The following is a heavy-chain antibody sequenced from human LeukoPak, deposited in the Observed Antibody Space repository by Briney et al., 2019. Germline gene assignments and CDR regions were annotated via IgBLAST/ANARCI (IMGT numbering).Heavy chain of an antibody. D-gene: IGHD3-10*01. CDR2: IYYSGST. Sequence: SETLSLTCTGSGGSISSYYWSWIRQPAGKGLEWIGYIYYSGSTNYNPSLKSRVTISVDTSKNQFSLKLSSVTAADTAVYYCASTNYYGSGSYYYYFDYXXXXTLVTVSS. CDR3: ASTNYYGSGSYYYYFDY. V-gene: IGHV4-59*08. CDR1: GGSISSYY. J-gene: IGHJ4*01.